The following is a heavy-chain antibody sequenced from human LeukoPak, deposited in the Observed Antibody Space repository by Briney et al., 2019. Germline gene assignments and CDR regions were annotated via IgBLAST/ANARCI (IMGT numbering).Heavy chain of an antibody. Sequence: GGSLRLSCAASGFTFSSYGMHWVRQAPGKGLGWVAVISYDGNYKYYTDSVKGRFTISRDNSKNTLHLQMNSLRAEDTAVYYCAKSPYSGTYPMNFDYWGEGALVTVSS. D-gene: IGHD1-26*01. J-gene: IGHJ4*02. V-gene: IGHV3-30*18. CDR3: AKSPYSGTYPMNFDY. CDR1: GFTFSSYG. CDR2: ISYDGNYK.